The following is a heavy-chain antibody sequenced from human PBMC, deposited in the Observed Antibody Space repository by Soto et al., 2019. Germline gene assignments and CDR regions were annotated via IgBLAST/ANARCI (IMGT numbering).Heavy chain of an antibody. V-gene: IGHV4-30-4*01. D-gene: IGHD1-7*01. CDR1: GGSISSGDYY. CDR3: ARDKLGTGTSYYYYYGMDV. CDR2: IYYSGST. Sequence: QVQLQESGPGLVKPSQTLSLTCTVSGGSISSGDYYWSWIRQPPGKGLEWIGYIYYSGSTYYNPSLKSRVTISVDTSKNQFSLKLSSVTAADTAVYYCARDKLGTGTSYYYYYGMDVWGQGTTVTVSS. J-gene: IGHJ6*02.